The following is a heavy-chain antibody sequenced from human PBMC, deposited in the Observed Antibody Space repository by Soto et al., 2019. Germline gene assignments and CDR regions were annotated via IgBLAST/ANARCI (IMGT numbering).Heavy chain of an antibody. J-gene: IGHJ4*02. CDR2: INAGNGNT. D-gene: IGHD3-22*01. V-gene: IGHV1-3*01. CDR3: AREGRYYYDSSGYYMVDY. Sequence: ASVKVSCKASGYTFTSYAMHWVRQAPGQRLEWMGWINAGNGNTKYSQKFQGRVTITRDTSASTAYMELSSLRSEDTAVYYCAREGRYYYDSSGYYMVDYWGQGTLVTVSS. CDR1: GYTFTSYA.